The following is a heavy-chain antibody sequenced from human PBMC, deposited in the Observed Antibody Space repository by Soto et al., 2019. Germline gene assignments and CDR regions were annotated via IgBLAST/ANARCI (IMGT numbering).Heavy chain of an antibody. CDR1: GGAFSTYG. J-gene: IGHJ3*01. V-gene: IGHV1-69*01. D-gene: IGHD1-26*01. CDR2: IIPIFGTI. CDR3: ASRERVDAFDV. Sequence: QVQLVQSGAEVKKPGSSVKVSCKASGGAFSTYGITWVRQASGQGLEWMGGIIPIFGTIKFAQKFQGRLTITPDESTSTVYMELSSLTSEDTAVYYCASRERVDAFDVWGQGKMVTVSS.